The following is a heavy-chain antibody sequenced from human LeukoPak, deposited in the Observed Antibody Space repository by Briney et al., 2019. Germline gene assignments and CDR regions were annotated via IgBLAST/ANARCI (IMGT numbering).Heavy chain of an antibody. D-gene: IGHD3-22*01. V-gene: IGHV1-2*02. CDR3: AREDDSSGYLFDY. CDR1: GYTFTGYY. J-gene: IGHJ4*02. CDR2: INPNSGGT. Sequence: ASVKVSCKASGYTFTGYYMHWVRQAPGQGLEWMGWINPNSGGTNYAQKFQGRVTMTWDTSISTAYMELSRLRSDDTAVYYCAREDDSSGYLFDYWGQGTLVTVSS.